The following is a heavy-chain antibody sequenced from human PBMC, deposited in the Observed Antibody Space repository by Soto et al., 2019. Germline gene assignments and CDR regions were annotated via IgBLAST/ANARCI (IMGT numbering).Heavy chain of an antibody. J-gene: IGHJ4*02. CDR1: GGSFSGYY. D-gene: IGHD5-12*01. V-gene: IGHV4-34*01. CDR3: ARVPRGFSGYDYGGFDY. CDR2: INHSGST. Sequence: SETLSLTCAVYGGSFSGYYWSWIRQPPGKGLEWIGEINHSGSTNYNPSLKSRVTISVDTPKNQFSLKVSFVTAADTALYFCARVPRGFSGYDYGGFDYWGQGALVT.